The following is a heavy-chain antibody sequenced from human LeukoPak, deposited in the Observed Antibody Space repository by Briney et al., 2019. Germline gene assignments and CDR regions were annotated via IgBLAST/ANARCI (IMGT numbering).Heavy chain of an antibody. V-gene: IGHV3-33*01. D-gene: IGHD3-10*01. CDR3: ARVLWFGEVLKGDAFDI. CDR1: GFTFSRDR. Sequence: GGSLRLSCTASGFTFSRDRMQWVRQAPGKGLEWVAVIWYDGSNKYYGDSVKGRFTISRDNSRNTLYLQMTSLRAEDTAVYYCARVLWFGEVLKGDAFDIWGQGTMVTVSS. J-gene: IGHJ3*02. CDR2: IWYDGSNK.